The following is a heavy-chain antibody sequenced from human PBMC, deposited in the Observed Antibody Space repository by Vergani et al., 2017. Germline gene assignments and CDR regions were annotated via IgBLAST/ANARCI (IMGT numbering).Heavy chain of an antibody. D-gene: IGHD3-22*01. CDR3: ATVLWYYYDSSGDFPFDY. V-gene: IGHV1-46*03. CDR1: GYTFTSYY. Sequence: QVQLVQSGAEVKKPGASVKVSCKASGYTFTSYYMHWVRQAPGQGLEWMGIINPSGGSTSYAQKFQVRVTMTRDTSTSTVYMELSSLRSEDTAVYDCATVLWYYYDSSGDFPFDYWGQGTLVTVSS. CDR2: INPSGGST. J-gene: IGHJ4*02.